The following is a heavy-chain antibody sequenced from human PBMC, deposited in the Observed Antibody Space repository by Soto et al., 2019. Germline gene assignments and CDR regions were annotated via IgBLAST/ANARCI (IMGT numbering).Heavy chain of an antibody. CDR2: ISYDGSNK. J-gene: IGHJ6*03. Sequence: HPGGSLRLSCAASGFTFSRYGMHWVRQAPGKGLEWVAVISYDGSNKYYADSVKGRFTISRDNSKNTLYLQMNSLRAEDTAVYYCAKDRAWFGAWPRPPDYYMDVWGKGTTVTVSS. CDR3: AKDRAWFGAWPRPPDYYMDV. D-gene: IGHD3-10*01. CDR1: GFTFSRYG. V-gene: IGHV3-30*18.